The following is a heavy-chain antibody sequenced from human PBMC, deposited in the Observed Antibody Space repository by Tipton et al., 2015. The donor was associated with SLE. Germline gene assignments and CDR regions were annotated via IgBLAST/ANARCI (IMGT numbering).Heavy chain of an antibody. D-gene: IGHD2-2*01. CDR2: IYYDGSNT. CDR3: VKDGIGTAAVVPAALAKWFDP. V-gene: IGHV3-30*02. Sequence: SLRLSCAASGFSFSNYGMHWVRQAAGKRLEWVAFIYYDGSNTYYADSVKGRFTISRDNSKNTLDLQMNSLRVEDTAVYYCVKDGIGTAAVVPAALAKWFDPWGQGTLVTVSS. J-gene: IGHJ5*02. CDR1: GFSFSNYG.